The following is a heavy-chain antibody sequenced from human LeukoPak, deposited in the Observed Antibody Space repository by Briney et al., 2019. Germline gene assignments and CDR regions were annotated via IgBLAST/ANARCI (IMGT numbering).Heavy chain of an antibody. V-gene: IGHV3-33*01. D-gene: IGHD6-19*01. CDR1: GFTFSSYG. CDR2: IWYDGSNK. J-gene: IGHJ4*02. CDR3: ARGQWLDLY. Sequence: GGSLRLSRAVSGFTFSSYGMHWVRQAPGKGLEGVAVIWYDGSNKYYADSVKGRFTISRDNSKNTLYLQMNSLRAEDTAVYYCARGQWLDLYWGQGTLVTVSS.